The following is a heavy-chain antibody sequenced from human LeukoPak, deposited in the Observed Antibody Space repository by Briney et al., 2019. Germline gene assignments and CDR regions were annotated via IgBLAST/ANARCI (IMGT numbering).Heavy chain of an antibody. J-gene: IGHJ3*02. Sequence: ASVTVSFTASGYTFTGYYMHWVRQAPGQGLEWMGRINPNSGGTNYAQKFQGRVTMTRDTSISTAYMELSRLRSDDTAVYYCARDARVLEWLLLNDAFDIWGQGTMVTVSS. CDR3: ARDARVLEWLLLNDAFDI. V-gene: IGHV1-2*06. D-gene: IGHD3-3*01. CDR2: INPNSGGT. CDR1: GYTFTGYY.